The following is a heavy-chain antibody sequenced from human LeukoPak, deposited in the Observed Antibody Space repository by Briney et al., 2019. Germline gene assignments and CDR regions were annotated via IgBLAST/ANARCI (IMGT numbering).Heavy chain of an antibody. CDR1: GFTFSSYS. V-gene: IGHV3-21*01. J-gene: IGHJ4*02. Sequence: GGSLRLSCAASGFTFSSYSMNWVRQAPGKGLEWVSSISSSSSYIYYEDSAKGRFTISRDNAKNSLYLQMTSLRAEDTAVYYCARDIGRYGFSRSYFDYWGQGTLVTVSS. CDR2: ISSSSSYI. D-gene: IGHD3-3*01. CDR3: ARDIGRYGFSRSYFDY.